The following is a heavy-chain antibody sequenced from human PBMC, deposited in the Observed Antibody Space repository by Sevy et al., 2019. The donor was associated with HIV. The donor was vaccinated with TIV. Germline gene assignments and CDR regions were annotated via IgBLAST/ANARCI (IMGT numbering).Heavy chain of an antibody. J-gene: IGHJ4*02. CDR1: GFTFNIYA. V-gene: IGHV3-23*01. CDR2: ISGGGDGT. Sequence: GGSLRLSCAASGFTFNIYAMSWVRQAPGKGLEWLSAISGGGDGTYYAYSVKGRFTISGDNSRNTLYLQMNSLRAEDTAVYYCAKRPYYYYNSDGHLVSSTDEADYWGQGTQVTVSS. D-gene: IGHD3-22*01. CDR3: AKRPYYYYNSDGHLVSSTDEADY.